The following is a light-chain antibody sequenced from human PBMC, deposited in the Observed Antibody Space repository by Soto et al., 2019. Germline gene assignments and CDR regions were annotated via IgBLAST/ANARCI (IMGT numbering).Light chain of an antibody. CDR1: SSDVGGYNY. CDR3: RSYTSSSTLVV. CDR2: DAS. J-gene: IGLJ2*01. V-gene: IGLV2-14*01. Sequence: QSALTQPASVSGSPGQSITISCTGTSSDVGGYNYVSWYQQHPGKAPKLMIYDASNRPSGVSNRFSGSKSGNTASLTISGLQVDDEADYYCRSYTSSSTLVVFGGGTQLTFL.